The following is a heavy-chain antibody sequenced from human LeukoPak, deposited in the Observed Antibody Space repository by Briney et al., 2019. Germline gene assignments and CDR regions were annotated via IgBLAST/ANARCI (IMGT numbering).Heavy chain of an antibody. CDR3: ARAARQGFTMIVVPFFYFDL. V-gene: IGHV4-34*01. D-gene: IGHD3-22*01. Sequence: PSETRSLTCAVYGGSFSDYSWSWIRQPPGKGLEWIGEINHSGGTNHNPSLMSRVTMSVDTSKNQFSLKLSSVTAADSAVYYCARAARQGFTMIVVPFFYFDLWGRGTLVTVSS. CDR1: GGSFSDYS. CDR2: INHSGGT. J-gene: IGHJ2*01.